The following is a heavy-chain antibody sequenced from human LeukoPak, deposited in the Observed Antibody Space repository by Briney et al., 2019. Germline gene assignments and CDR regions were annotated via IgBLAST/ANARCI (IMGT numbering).Heavy chain of an antibody. V-gene: IGHV1-18*01. CDR1: GYTFTSYG. D-gene: IGHD6-6*01. CDR3: ARVLPSSSSAFDI. Sequence: ASVKVSCKASGYTFTSYGISWVRQAPGRGRDWMGWISAYNGNTNYAQKLQGRVTMTTDTSTSTAYMELRSLRSDDTAVYYCARVLPSSSSAFDIWGQGTMVTVSS. CDR2: ISAYNGNT. J-gene: IGHJ3*02.